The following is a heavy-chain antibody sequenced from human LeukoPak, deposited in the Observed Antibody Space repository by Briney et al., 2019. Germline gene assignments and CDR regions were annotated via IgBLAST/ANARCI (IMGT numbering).Heavy chain of an antibody. V-gene: IGHV1-18*01. Sequence: ASVKVSCKTSGYTLTSYGISWVRQAPGQGLEWMGWITSYNGNTNYAQNLQGRVTMTTDTSTSTAYMELRSLRSDDTAVYYCARDPPRWRIVPAADYGGQGTLVTVSS. J-gene: IGHJ4*02. D-gene: IGHD2-2*01. CDR1: GYTLTSYG. CDR3: ARDPPRWRIVPAADY. CDR2: ITSYNGNT.